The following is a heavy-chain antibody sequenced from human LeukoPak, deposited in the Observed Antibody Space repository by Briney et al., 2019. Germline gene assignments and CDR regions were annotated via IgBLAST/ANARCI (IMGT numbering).Heavy chain of an antibody. D-gene: IGHD1-26*01. J-gene: IGHJ4*02. CDR2: ISSSSSTT. CDR3: ARPTGSGSYGGISDY. V-gene: IGHV3-48*01. Sequence: GGSLRLSCAASGFTFSSYSMNWVRQAPGKGLEWVSYISSSSSTTYYADSVKGRFAISRDNAKNSLYLQMNSLRAEDTAVYYCARPTGSGSYGGISDYWGQGTLVTVSS. CDR1: GFTFSSYS.